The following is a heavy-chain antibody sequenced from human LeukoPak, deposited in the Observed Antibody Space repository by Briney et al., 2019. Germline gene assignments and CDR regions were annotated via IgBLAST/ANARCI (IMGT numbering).Heavy chain of an antibody. Sequence: SETLSLTCTVSGCSISSYYWSWIRQPPGKGLEWIGYIYYSGSTYYNPSLKSRVTISVDTSKNQFSLKLSSVTAADTAVYYCARDRAYYDSSGYYYSPDYYGMDVWGQGTTVTVSS. CDR1: GCSISSYY. CDR3: ARDRAYYDSSGYYYSPDYYGMDV. CDR2: IYYSGST. J-gene: IGHJ6*02. D-gene: IGHD3-22*01. V-gene: IGHV4-59*12.